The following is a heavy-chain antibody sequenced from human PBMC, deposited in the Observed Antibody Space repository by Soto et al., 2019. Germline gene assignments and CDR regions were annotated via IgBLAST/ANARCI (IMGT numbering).Heavy chain of an antibody. CDR2: ISSSSSYI. V-gene: IGHV3-21*01. J-gene: IGHJ4*02. Sequence: GGSLRLSCAASGFTFSSYSMNWVRQAPGKGLEWVSSISSSSSYIYYADSVKGRFTISRDNAKNSLYLQMNSLRAEDTAVYYCAREGVVVITTGLDYWGQGTLVTVSS. D-gene: IGHD3-22*01. CDR1: GFTFSSYS. CDR3: AREGVVVITTGLDY.